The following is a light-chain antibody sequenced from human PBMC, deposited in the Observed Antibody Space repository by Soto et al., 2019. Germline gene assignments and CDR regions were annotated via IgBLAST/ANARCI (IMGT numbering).Light chain of an antibody. CDR3: QQYNTYPLT. J-gene: IGKJ4*01. CDR1: QSISTW. V-gene: IGKV1-5*03. CDR2: KAS. Sequence: DIQMTQSPSTLSACVGDRVTITCRASQSISTWLAWYQQKPGKAPKLLIYKASSLESGVPSRFSGSGSGTEFTLTISSLQPDDFGTYYCQQYNTYPLTFGGGTTVEIK.